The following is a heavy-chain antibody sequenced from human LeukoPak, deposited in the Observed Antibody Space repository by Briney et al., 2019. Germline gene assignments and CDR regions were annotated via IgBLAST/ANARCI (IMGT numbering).Heavy chain of an antibody. V-gene: IGHV3-30*18. Sequence: GGSLRLSCEASGFTFSSYGMHWSRQAPGKGLEGVAVISYDGSNKYYADSVKGRFTISRDNAKNSLYLQMNSLRPEDTALYYCAKDAGGYYYYYMGVWGKGTTVTISS. CDR1: GFTFSSYG. J-gene: IGHJ6*03. CDR3: AKDAGGYYYYYMGV. D-gene: IGHD1-26*01. CDR2: ISYDGSNK.